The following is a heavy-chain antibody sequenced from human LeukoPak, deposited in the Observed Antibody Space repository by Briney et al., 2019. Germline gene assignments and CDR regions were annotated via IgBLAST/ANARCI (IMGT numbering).Heavy chain of an antibody. J-gene: IGHJ6*03. CDR2: IRYDGSNK. V-gene: IGHV3-30*02. CDR3: AKMGSRDYYYYYYMDV. CDR1: GFTFSSYG. Sequence: GGSLRLSCAASGFTFSSYGMHWVRQAPGKGLEWVAFIRYDGSNKYYADSVKGRFTISRDNSKNTLYLQMNSLRAEDTVVYYCAKMGSRDYYYYYYMDVWGKGTTVTVSS.